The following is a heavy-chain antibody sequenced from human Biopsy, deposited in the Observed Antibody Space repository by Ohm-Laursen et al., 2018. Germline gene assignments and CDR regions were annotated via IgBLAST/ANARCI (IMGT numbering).Heavy chain of an antibody. CDR2: IYYTGST. CDR1: GGSISSYY. D-gene: IGHD1-26*01. CDR3: ARHAPSYSGSYWRYFDL. J-gene: IGHJ2*01. Sequence: SETLSLTCTVSGGSISSYYWSWIRQPPGKGLEWIGYIYYTGSTNYNPSLKSRVTISVDTSMNHLSLRLTPVTAADTAVYYCARHAPSYSGSYWRYFDLWGRGTLVTVSS. V-gene: IGHV4-59*08.